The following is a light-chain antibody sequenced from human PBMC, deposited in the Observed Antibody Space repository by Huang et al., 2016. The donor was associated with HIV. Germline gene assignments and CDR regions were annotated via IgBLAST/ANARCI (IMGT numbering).Light chain of an antibody. V-gene: IGKV4-1*01. Sequence: IVMTQSPDSLAVSLGETATINCKSSQGLLFRSNNKHCLAWYQQKPGQPPTLLMSWASTRRSGVPSRFSGGGSGTDFTLTISNLQAEDVAVYFCQQYFDVPWTFGRGTKVEIK. CDR1: QGLLFRSNNKHC. J-gene: IGKJ1*01. CDR2: WAS. CDR3: QQYFDVPWT.